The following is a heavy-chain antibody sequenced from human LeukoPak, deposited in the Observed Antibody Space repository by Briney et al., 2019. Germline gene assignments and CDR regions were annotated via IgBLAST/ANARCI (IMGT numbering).Heavy chain of an antibody. CDR3: ARDKGDDYLDY. CDR2: IYTGGST. V-gene: IGHV3-66*01. J-gene: IGHJ4*02. CDR1: GFIVSTDY. Sequence: GGSLRLSCAASGFIVSTDYVPWVRQAPGKGLEWVSVIYTGGSTYYSPSVRGRLSISRDNSKNTIYLQMNSLRAEDTAVYYCARDKGDDYLDYWGQGTVVSVSS.